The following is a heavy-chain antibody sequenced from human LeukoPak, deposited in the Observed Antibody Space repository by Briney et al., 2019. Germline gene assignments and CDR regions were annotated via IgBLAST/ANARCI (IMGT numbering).Heavy chain of an antibody. CDR2: ISHVGGNE. J-gene: IGHJ6*02. Sequence: GGSLRLSCAASGFTFSRYGMHWVRQAPGKGLEWVAVISHVGGNEYYADSVKGRFTISRDNSKNTLYLQMDSLRAEDSAVYYCAKDSSTSNPYYGLDVWGQGTTVTVSS. CDR3: AKDSSTSNPYYGLDV. D-gene: IGHD4-11*01. CDR1: GFTFSRYG. V-gene: IGHV3-30-3*01.